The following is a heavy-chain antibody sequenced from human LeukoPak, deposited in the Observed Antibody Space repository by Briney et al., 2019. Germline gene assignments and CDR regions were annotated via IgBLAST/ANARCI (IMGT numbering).Heavy chain of an antibody. D-gene: IGHD3-22*01. Sequence: PSETLSLTCTVSGGSISSYYWSWIRQPPGKGLEWIGYIYYSGSTNYNPSLKSRVTIPVDTSKNQFSLKLSSVTAADTAVYYCARVYHYYDSSGYYSIHDYWGQGTLVTVSS. V-gene: IGHV4-59*01. CDR3: ARVYHYYDSSGYYSIHDY. CDR1: GGSISSYY. J-gene: IGHJ4*02. CDR2: IYYSGST.